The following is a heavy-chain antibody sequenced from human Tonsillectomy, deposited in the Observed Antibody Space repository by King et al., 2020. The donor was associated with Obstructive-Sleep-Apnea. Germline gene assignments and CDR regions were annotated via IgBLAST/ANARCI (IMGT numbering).Heavy chain of an antibody. CDR3: TIDMFY. CDR1: GITFNTSA. J-gene: IGHJ4*02. D-gene: IGHD3-10*02. Sequence: VQLVESGGGLVQPGRSLRLSCAASGITFNTSAMHWVRQAPGKGLERVSGISWSRGNVGYADSVKGRFIISKDDTKNTLFLQMNGLRTEDTALYFCTIDMFYWGQGTLVTVSS. CDR2: ISWSRGNV. V-gene: IGHV3-9*01.